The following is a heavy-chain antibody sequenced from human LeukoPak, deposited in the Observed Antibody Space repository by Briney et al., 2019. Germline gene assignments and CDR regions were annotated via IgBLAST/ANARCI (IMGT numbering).Heavy chain of an antibody. CDR3: ARGRYSGYVFDY. CDR1: GFTVSSNY. V-gene: IGHV3-53*01. D-gene: IGHD5-12*01. J-gene: IGHJ4*02. Sequence: GGSLRLSCAASGFTVSSNYMSWVRQAPGRGLEWVSVIYSGGSTYYADSVKGRFTISRDNSKNTLYLQMNSLRAEDTAVYYCARGRYSGYVFDYWGQGTLVTVSS. CDR2: IYSGGST.